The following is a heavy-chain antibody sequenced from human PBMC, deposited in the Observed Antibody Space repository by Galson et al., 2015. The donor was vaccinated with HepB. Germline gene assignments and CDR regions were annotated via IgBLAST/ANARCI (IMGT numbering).Heavy chain of an antibody. CDR1: GGTFSSYA. CDR3: AREGPRAARPRWFDP. V-gene: IGHV1-69*13. Sequence: SVKVSCKASGGTFSSYAISWVRQAPGQGLEWMGGIIPIFGTANYAQKFQGRVTITADESTSTAYMELSSLRSEDTAVYYCAREGPRAARPRWFDPWGQGTLVTVSS. CDR2: IIPIFGTA. D-gene: IGHD6-6*01. J-gene: IGHJ5*02.